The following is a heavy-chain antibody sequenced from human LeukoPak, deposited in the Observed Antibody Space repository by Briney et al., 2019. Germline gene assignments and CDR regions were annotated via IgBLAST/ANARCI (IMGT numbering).Heavy chain of an antibody. J-gene: IGHJ4*02. D-gene: IGHD2-21*02. CDR3: ARGGTYCGDGCYGTNY. Sequence: PGGSLRLSCTASGFTFSSYAMNWVRQAPEKGLEWVSSISTSPSSMYYADSVKGRFTISRDNAKNSLYLQMNSLRDEDTAVYYCARGGTYCGDGCYGTNYWGQGTLVTVSS. CDR2: ISTSPSSM. CDR1: GFTFSSYA. V-gene: IGHV3-21*06.